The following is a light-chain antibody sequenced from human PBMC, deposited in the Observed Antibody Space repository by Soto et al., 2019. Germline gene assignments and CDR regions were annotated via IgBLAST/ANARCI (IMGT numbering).Light chain of an antibody. V-gene: IGKV1-5*01. J-gene: IGKJ1*01. CDR2: AAS. Sequence: DMQMTQSPATLSASVGDRVTITCRASQSISRWLAWYQQNPGKAPNLLLYAASPLDSGVPSRFSCSASGTEFTLTISXLQPDDFATYYCQQYNSYWTFGQGTKVDIK. CDR1: QSISRW. CDR3: QQYNSYWT.